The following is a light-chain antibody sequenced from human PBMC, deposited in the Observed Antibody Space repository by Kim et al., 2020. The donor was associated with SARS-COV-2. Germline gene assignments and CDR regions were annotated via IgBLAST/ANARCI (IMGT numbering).Light chain of an antibody. CDR3: QQYYILPPLT. Sequence: DIQMTQSPSSLSASVGDRVTITCQASRDIDNSLNWYQQKPGKAPDLLIYDASRLETGVPSRFSGSGSGTHFTFTINSLQPEDIGTYYCQQYYILPPLTFGGGTKVDIK. CDR1: RDIDNS. CDR2: DAS. J-gene: IGKJ4*01. V-gene: IGKV1-33*01.